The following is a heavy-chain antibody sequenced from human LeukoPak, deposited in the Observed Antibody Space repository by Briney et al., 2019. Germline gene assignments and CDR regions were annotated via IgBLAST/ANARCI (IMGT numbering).Heavy chain of an antibody. Sequence: PGGSLRLSCAASGFTFGSYGMHWVRQAPGKGLEWVTFIRSDGSNKYYADSVKGRFTISRDNSKNTLYLQMNSLRAEDTAVYYCAKDGVRRGSYYAHYWGQGTLVTVSS. V-gene: IGHV3-30*02. D-gene: IGHD1-26*01. CDR1: GFTFGSYG. CDR2: IRSDGSNK. J-gene: IGHJ4*02. CDR3: AKDGVRRGSYYAHY.